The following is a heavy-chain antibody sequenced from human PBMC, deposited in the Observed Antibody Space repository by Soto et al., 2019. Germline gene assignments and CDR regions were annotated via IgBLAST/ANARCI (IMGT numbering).Heavy chain of an antibody. CDR3: ARQHPLDSRVWYT. Sequence: GESLKISCKVSVDSFTGFWIGWVRQMPGKGLEWLGSIYPRDSDTRYSPSFQGQVTISADKSLSTAYLQWNSLQASDTAIYYCARQHPLDSRVWYTWGQGTLVTVSS. D-gene: IGHD6-19*01. CDR1: VDSFTGFW. CDR2: IYPRDSDT. V-gene: IGHV5-51*01. J-gene: IGHJ4*02.